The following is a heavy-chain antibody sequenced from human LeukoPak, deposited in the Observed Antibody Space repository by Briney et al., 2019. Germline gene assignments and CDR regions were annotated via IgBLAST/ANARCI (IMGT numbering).Heavy chain of an antibody. CDR2: ISSSSSTI. CDR3: ARDLLTVTKGD. V-gene: IGHV3-48*04. Sequence: GGSLRLSCAASGFTFSSYSMNWVRQAPGKGLEWVSYISSSSSTIYCADSVKGRFTISRDNAKNSLYLQMNSLRAEDTAVYYCARDLLTVTKGDWGQGTLVTVSS. CDR1: GFTFSSYS. D-gene: IGHD4-17*01. J-gene: IGHJ4*02.